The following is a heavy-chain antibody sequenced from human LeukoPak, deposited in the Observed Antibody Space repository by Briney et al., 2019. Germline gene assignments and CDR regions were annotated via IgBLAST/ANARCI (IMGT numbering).Heavy chain of an antibody. CDR3: ARRGYFGVVIIPDYFDY. CDR2: INHSGST. V-gene: IGHV4-34*01. CDR1: GGSFSGYY. J-gene: IGHJ4*02. Sequence: SETLSLTCAVYGGSFSGYYWSWIRQPPGKGLEWIGEINHSGSTNYNPSLKSRVTISVDTSKNQFSLKLSSVTAADTAVYYCARRGYFGVVIIPDYFDYWGQGTLVTVSS. D-gene: IGHD3-3*01.